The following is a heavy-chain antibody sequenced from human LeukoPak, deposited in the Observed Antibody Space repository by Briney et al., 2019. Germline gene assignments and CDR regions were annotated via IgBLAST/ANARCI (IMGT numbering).Heavy chain of an antibody. CDR2: IGTAGDT. V-gene: IGHV3-13*01. CDR3: ARGSQGTRGALFDY. CDR1: GFTFSSYD. Sequence: PGGSLRLSCAASGFTFSSYDMHWVRQATGKGLEWVSAIGTAGDTYYPGSVKGRFTISRENAKNSLYLQMNSLRAGDTAVYYCARGSQGTRGALFDYWGQGTLVTVPS. J-gene: IGHJ4*02. D-gene: IGHD1-26*01.